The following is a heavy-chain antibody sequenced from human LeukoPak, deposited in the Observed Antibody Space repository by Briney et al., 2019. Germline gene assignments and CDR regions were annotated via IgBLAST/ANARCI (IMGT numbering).Heavy chain of an antibody. D-gene: IGHD3-10*01. J-gene: IGHJ4*02. Sequence: SVTLSLTCTVSGGSISPLYWSWIRQPPGKGLEFIGYIYYSGTTNYNPSLKSRVTLSVDTSKNQFSLKLSSVTAADTAVYYCARGGVAAKYYFDSWGQGTLVTVSS. CDR1: GGSISPLY. V-gene: IGHV4-59*11. CDR3: ARGGVAAKYYFDS. CDR2: IYYSGTT.